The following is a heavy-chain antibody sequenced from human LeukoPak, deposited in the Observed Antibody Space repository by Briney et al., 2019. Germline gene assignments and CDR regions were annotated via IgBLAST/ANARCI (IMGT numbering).Heavy chain of an antibody. J-gene: IGHJ4*02. D-gene: IGHD3-10*01. CDR3: ARSVGEKTPFDY. CDR1: GGSISSYY. CDR2: IYYSGGT. Sequence: SETLSLTCTVSGGSISSYYWSWVRQPPGKGLEWIGYIYYSGGTTYNPSLKSRVTISVDTSKNQFSLKLSSVSAADTAVYYCARSVGEKTPFDYWGQGTLVTVSS. V-gene: IGHV4-59*01.